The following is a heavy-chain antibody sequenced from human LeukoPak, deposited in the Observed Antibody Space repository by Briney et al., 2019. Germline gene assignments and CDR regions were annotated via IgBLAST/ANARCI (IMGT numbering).Heavy chain of an antibody. CDR3: AREYSSSSGRAFDI. J-gene: IGHJ3*02. Sequence: GGSLRLSCAASGFIISSYSMNWVCQAPGKGLEWVSYISSSSSTIYYTDSVKGRFTISRDNTKNSLYLQMNSLRAEDTAVYYCAREYSSSSGRAFDIWGQGTMVTISS. CDR2: ISSSSSTI. D-gene: IGHD6-6*01. CDR1: GFIISSYS. V-gene: IGHV3-48*04.